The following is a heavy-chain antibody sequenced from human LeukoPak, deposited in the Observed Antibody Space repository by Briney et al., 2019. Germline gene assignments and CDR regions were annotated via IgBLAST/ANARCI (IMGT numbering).Heavy chain of an antibody. CDR2: ISYDGRNK. D-gene: IGHD3-10*01. CDR3: AKDGDCYGSGTKGYYFDY. CDR1: GFTFSTYG. Sequence: GGSLRLSCAASGFTFSTYGMHWVRQAPGKGLEWVAVISYDGRNKYYPDSVKGRFTFSKDNSKNTLYLQMNSLRAEDTAVYYCAKDGDCYGSGTKGYYFDYWGQGTLVTVSS. V-gene: IGHV3-30*18. J-gene: IGHJ4*02.